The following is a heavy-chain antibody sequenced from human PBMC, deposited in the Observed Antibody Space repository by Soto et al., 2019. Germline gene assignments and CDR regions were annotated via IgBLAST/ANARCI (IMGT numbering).Heavy chain of an antibody. CDR3: ARESFSASPNFFDY. V-gene: IGHV3-48*03. J-gene: IGHJ4*02. CDR2: IGLSRDTI. D-gene: IGHD3-16*01. CDR1: GFSFTNYE. Sequence: PGGSLRLSCAVSGFSFTNYEMNWVRQAPGKGLEWIAYIGLSRDTIYYADSVKGRFTISRDHAKNSLELQMNSLRADDTALYYCARESFSASPNFFDYWGRGTQVTAPQ.